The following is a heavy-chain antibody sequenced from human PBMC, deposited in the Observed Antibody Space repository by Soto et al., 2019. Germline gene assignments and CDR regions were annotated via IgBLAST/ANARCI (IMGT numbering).Heavy chain of an antibody. D-gene: IGHD3-10*01. J-gene: IGHJ6*02. CDR3: ARGGLLWFGESDYYYGMDV. V-gene: IGHV4-59*01. CDR1: GGSISSYY. Sequence: SETLSLTCTVCGGSISSYYWIYIRQPPVKGLEWIGYIYYSGSTNYNPSLKSRVTISVDTSKNQFSLKLSSVTAADTAVYYCARGGLLWFGESDYYYGMDVWGQGTTVTVSS. CDR2: IYYSGST.